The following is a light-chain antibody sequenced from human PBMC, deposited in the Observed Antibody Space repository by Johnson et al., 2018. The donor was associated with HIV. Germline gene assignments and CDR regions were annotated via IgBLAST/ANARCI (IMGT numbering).Light chain of an antibody. J-gene: IGLJ1*01. V-gene: IGLV1-51*01. CDR3: GTWDSSLSAYA. Sequence: QSVLTQPPSVSAAPGQKVTISCSGSSSNIGNNDVSWYQQLPGTAPKVLIYDNNKRPSGIPDRFSGPKSGTSATLGITGLQTGDEADYYCGTWDSSLSAYAFGTGTKVTVL. CDR1: SSNIGNND. CDR2: DNN.